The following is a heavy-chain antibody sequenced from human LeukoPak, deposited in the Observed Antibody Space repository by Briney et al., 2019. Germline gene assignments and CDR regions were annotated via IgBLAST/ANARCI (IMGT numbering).Heavy chain of an antibody. J-gene: IGHJ4*02. D-gene: IGHD2-15*01. Sequence: GGSLXLSCAASGFTFSSYAMHWGRQAPGKGLEWVAVISYDGSNKYYADSVKGRFTISRDNAKNSLYLQMNSLRAEDTAVYYCARVGDCSGGSCYPYYFDYWGQGTLVTVSS. V-gene: IGHV3-30-3*01. CDR3: ARVGDCSGGSCYPYYFDY. CDR2: ISYDGSNK. CDR1: GFTFSSYA.